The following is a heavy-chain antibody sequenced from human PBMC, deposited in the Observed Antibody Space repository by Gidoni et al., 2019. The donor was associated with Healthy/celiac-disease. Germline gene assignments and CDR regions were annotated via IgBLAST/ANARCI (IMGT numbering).Heavy chain of an antibody. J-gene: IGHJ4*02. CDR3: ARDRRDGGYFGFAAYYFDY. Sequence: SSSSYIYYADSVKGRFTISRDNAKNSLYLQMNSLRAEDTAVYYCARDRRDGGYFGFAAYYFDYWGQGTLVTVSS. D-gene: IGHD3-22*01. V-gene: IGHV3-21*01. CDR2: SSSSYI.